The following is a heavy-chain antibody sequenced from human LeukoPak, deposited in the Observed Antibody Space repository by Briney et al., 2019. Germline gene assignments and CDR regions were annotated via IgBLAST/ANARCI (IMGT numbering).Heavy chain of an antibody. J-gene: IGHJ4*02. Sequence: SETLSLTCAVYGGSFSGYYWSWIRQPPGKGLEWIGEINYSGSTNYNPSLKSRVTISVDTSKNQFSLKLSSVTAADTAVYYCARDPGIAAAGNDYWGQGTLVTVSS. CDR1: GGSFSGYY. V-gene: IGHV4-34*01. CDR3: ARDPGIAAAGNDY. D-gene: IGHD6-13*01. CDR2: INYSGST.